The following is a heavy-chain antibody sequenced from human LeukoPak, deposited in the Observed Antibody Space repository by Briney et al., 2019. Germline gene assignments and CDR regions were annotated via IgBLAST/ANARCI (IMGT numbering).Heavy chain of an antibody. CDR2: INHSGST. Sequence: SETLSLTCAVYGESFSGSYWTWIRQPPGEGLEWIGEINHSGSTNYNPSLKSRVTISVDTSKNQFSLKLSSVTAADTAVYYCARAIIGYSSGSDAFDIWGQGTMVTVSS. CDR1: GESFSGSY. J-gene: IGHJ3*02. CDR3: ARAIIGYSSGSDAFDI. D-gene: IGHD6-19*01. V-gene: IGHV4-34*01.